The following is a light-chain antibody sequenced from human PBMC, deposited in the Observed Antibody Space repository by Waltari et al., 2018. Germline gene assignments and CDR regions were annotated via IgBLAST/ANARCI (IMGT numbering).Light chain of an antibody. J-gene: IGLJ2*01. V-gene: IGLV2-23*02. CDR1: SRDVGRSTL. CDR3: CSYVGGSALI. CDR2: ELI. Sequence: QSALAQPAPVSGSPGQSITLSCTGTSRDVGRSTLVSWYQQHPGKVPKLMIYELIKRPSGVSNLFSGSKSGNTASLTISGLQAEDEADYYCCSYVGGSALIFGGGTKLTVL.